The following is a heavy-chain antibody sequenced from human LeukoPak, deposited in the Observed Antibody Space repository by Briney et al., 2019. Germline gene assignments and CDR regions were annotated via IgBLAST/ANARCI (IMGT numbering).Heavy chain of an antibody. J-gene: IGHJ4*02. CDR2: IYHSGST. CDR3: ARWVAVAGTDY. D-gene: IGHD6-19*01. Sequence: SETLSLTCTVSGYSISSGYYWGWIRQPPGKGLEWIGSIYHSGSTYYNPSLKSRVTISVGTSKNQFSLKLSSVTAADTAVYYCARWVAVAGTDYWGQGTLVTVSS. CDR1: GYSISSGYY. V-gene: IGHV4-38-2*02.